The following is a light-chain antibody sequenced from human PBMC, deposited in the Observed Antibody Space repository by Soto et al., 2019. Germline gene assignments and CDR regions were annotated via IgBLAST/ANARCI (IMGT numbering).Light chain of an antibody. J-gene: IGKJ1*01. CDR1: QGISNY. CDR3: QKYNSAPRT. V-gene: IGKV1-27*01. Sequence: DIQVTHSPSTLSSSLVDRVTIACRASQGISNYLAWYQQKPGKVPKLLIYAASTLQSGVPSRFSGSGSGTDFTLTISSLQPEDVATYYCQKYNSAPRTFGQGTKVDIK. CDR2: AAS.